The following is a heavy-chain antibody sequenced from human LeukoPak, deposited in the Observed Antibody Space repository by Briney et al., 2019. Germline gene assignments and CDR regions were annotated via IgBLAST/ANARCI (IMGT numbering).Heavy chain of an antibody. CDR1: GFTFSSYG. V-gene: IGHV3-30*18. CDR3: AKGGGGLTGYSDY. D-gene: IGHD3-9*01. CDR2: ISHDGSNK. J-gene: IGHJ4*02. Sequence: GRSLRLSCAASGFTFSSYGMHWVRQAPGKGLEWVAVISHDGSNKYYADSVKGRFTISRDNSKNTLYLQMNSLRAEDTAVYYCAKGGGGLTGYSDYWGQGTLVTVSS.